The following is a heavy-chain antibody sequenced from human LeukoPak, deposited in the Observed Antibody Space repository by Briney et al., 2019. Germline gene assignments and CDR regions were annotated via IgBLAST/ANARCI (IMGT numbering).Heavy chain of an antibody. Sequence: ASVKVSCKASGYTFTSYDINWVRQATGQGLEWMGWMNPNSGNTGYAQKFQGRVTITRNTSISTAYMELSSLRSENTAVYYCASSIRGGSDDAFDIWGQGTMVTVSS. V-gene: IGHV1-8*03. CDR3: ASSIRGGSDDAFDI. D-gene: IGHD3-10*01. J-gene: IGHJ3*02. CDR2: MNPNSGNT. CDR1: GYTFTSYD.